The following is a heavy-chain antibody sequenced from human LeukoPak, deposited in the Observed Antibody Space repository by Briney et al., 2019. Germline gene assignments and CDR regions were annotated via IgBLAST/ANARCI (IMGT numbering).Heavy chain of an antibody. CDR2: IYYSGST. V-gene: IGHV4-30-4*01. CDR3: ARASYYYDSSGYYKGRDYFDY. Sequence: SETLSLTCTVSGGSISSGDYYWSWIRQPPGKDLEWIGHIYYSGSTYYNPSLKSRVTISVDTSKNQFSLKLSSVTAADTAVYYCARASYYYDSSGYYKGRDYFDYWGQGTLVTVSS. J-gene: IGHJ4*02. D-gene: IGHD3-22*01. CDR1: GGSISSGDYY.